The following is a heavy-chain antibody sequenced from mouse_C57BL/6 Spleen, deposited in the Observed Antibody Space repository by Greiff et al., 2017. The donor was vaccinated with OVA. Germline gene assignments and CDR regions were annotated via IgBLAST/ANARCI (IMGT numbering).Heavy chain of an antibody. CDR1: GYAFSSSW. Sequence: QVQLQQSGPELVKPGDSVKISCKASGYAFSSSWLNWVKQRPGKGLEWIGRIYPGDGAPNYNGKFKGKATLTADKSSSTAYMQLSSLTSEDSAVYFCARGDMDYWGQGTSVTVSS. CDR3: ARGDMDY. V-gene: IGHV1-82*01. D-gene: IGHD2-13*01. CDR2: IYPGDGAP. J-gene: IGHJ4*01.